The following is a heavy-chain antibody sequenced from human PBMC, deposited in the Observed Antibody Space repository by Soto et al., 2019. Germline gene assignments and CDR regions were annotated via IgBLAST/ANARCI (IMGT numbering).Heavy chain of an antibody. CDR3: ARPLEQWQLGFGMDV. V-gene: IGHV3-33*01. CDR2: VWYDGSKK. D-gene: IGHD6-19*01. Sequence: GGSLRLSCAASGFTLRTYGMHWVRQAPGKGLEWVAVVWYDGSKKYYADSVKGRFTVSRDNSKNTLYLQMNSLRAEDTAVYYCARPLEQWQLGFGMDVWGQGSPVTVSS. CDR1: GFTLRTYG. J-gene: IGHJ6*01.